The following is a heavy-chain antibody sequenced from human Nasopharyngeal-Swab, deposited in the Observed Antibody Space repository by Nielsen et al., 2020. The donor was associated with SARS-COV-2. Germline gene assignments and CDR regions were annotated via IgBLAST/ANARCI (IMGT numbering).Heavy chain of an antibody. J-gene: IGHJ6*03. D-gene: IGHD3-10*01. Sequence: WVGQAPGLGRVWMRWLKLSCGNTGYAQKFQGRVTMTRKTSISTAYMELSSLRSGDTAVYYCATNEISGKGAYYYYMDVWGKGTTVTVSS. CDR3: ATNEISGKGAYYYYMDV. V-gene: IGHV1-8*01. CDR2: LKLSCGNT.